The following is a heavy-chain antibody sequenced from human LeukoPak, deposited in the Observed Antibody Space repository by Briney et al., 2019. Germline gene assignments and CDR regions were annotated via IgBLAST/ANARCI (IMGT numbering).Heavy chain of an antibody. CDR2: ISSDGRNK. V-gene: IGHV3-30*04. Sequence: GGSLRLSCAASGFTFNNYAMHWVRQAPGKGLEWAAVISSDGRNKYYADSVKGRFTVSRDNFKNTLNLQMNSLGSEDTAVYYCARDASGSASYYYYGMDVWGQGTTVLVSS. CDR1: GFTFNNYA. J-gene: IGHJ6*01. CDR3: ARDASGSASYYYYGMDV. D-gene: IGHD3-10*01.